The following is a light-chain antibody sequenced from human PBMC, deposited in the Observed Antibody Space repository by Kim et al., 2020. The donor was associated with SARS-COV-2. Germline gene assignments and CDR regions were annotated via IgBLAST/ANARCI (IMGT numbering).Light chain of an antibody. CDR1: QSVSSN. CDR3: KHYSKRAQWT. J-gene: IGKJ1*01. Sequence: EIVMTQSPATLSVSPGERATLSCRASQSVSSNLAWYQQKPGQAPTRLIYGASIRATGIPARFSGSGSGLELTFTISSLQSEDFAVYYCKHYSKRAQWTIVQRTKVGIK. CDR2: GAS. V-gene: IGKV3D-15*01.